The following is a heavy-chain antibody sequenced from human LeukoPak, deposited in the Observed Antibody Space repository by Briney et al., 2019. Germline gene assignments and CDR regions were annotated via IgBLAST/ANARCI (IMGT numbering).Heavy chain of an antibody. J-gene: IGHJ4*02. CDR2: IYPSDSDT. Sequence: GESLKISCKGSGYSFTSYWIGWVRQIPGKGLEWMGIIYPSDSDTRYSPSFQGQVTISANNSISTAYLQWSSLKASDSAMYYCARFDDSSGSFDYWGQGTLVTVSS. D-gene: IGHD3-22*01. CDR1: GYSFTSYW. V-gene: IGHV5-51*01. CDR3: ARFDDSSGSFDY.